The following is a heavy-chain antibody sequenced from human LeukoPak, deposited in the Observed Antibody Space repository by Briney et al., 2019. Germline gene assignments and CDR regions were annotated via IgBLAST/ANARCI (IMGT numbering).Heavy chain of an antibody. CDR2: ISGFNGNT. CDR3: ARVPNQYCTSRCYYTAFDI. CDR1: GYTFASYG. V-gene: IGHV1-18*01. Sequence: GASVKVSCKASGYTFASYGISWVRQAPGQGREWMGWISGFNGNTNHAQNLQDRVTMTTDTSTSTAYMELRSLRSDDTAVYFCARVPNQYCTSRCYYTAFDIWGQGTMVTVSS. J-gene: IGHJ3*02. D-gene: IGHD2/OR15-2a*01.